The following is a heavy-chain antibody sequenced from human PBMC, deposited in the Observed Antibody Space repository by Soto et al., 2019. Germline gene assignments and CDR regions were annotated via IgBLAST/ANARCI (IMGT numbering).Heavy chain of an antibody. D-gene: IGHD2-2*01. CDR1: GFTFSSYW. Sequence: GGSLRLSCAASGFTFSSYWMHWVRQAPGKGLVWVSRINSDGGSTTYADSVKGRFTISRDNAKNTLYLQMNSLRVEDTAVYYCAKRDCSRSSCQYYFDYWGKGTLVTVSS. J-gene: IGHJ4*02. V-gene: IGHV3-74*01. CDR2: INSDGGST. CDR3: AKRDCSRSSCQYYFDY.